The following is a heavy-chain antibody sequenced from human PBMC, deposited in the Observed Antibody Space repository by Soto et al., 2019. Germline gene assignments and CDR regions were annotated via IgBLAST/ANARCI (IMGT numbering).Heavy chain of an antibody. CDR2: MGFDGNND. CDR3: ARGYSYTQPVFDY. J-gene: IGHJ4*02. V-gene: IGHV3-33*01. D-gene: IGHD5-18*01. CDR1: GFSLSSYG. Sequence: HPGGSLRLSCAASGFSLSSYGMHWVRQAPGKGLEWVAVMGFDGNNDYYADSVKGRFTISRDNSKNTLYLQVNSLRAEDTAVYYCARGYSYTQPVFDYWGLGTLVTVSS.